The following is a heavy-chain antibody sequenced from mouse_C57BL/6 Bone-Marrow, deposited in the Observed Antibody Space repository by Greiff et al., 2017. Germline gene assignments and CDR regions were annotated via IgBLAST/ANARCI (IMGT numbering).Heavy chain of an antibody. Sequence: VQLVESGAELARPGASVKLSCKASGYTFTSYGISWVKQRTGQGLEWIGEIYPRSGNTYYNEKFKGKATLTADKSSSTAYMELRSLTSEDSAVYFCARPPYDYYFDYWGQGTTLTVSS. J-gene: IGHJ2*01. CDR2: IYPRSGNT. D-gene: IGHD2-4*01. CDR1: GYTFTSYG. CDR3: ARPPYDYYFDY. V-gene: IGHV1-81*01.